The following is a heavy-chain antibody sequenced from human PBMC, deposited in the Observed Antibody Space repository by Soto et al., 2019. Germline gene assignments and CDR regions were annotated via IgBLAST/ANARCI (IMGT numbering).Heavy chain of an antibody. CDR2: ISYDGSKK. J-gene: IGHJ4*02. CDR1: GLRFDDYN. V-gene: IGHV3-30-3*01. CDR3: TRDRCSGTSCYFRY. D-gene: IGHD2-15*01. Sequence: LRLCYAASGLRFDDYNIHLVRQAPGKGLEWLSVISYDGSKKYYADSVKGRFTISRDDSKNTLYLQMHSLRADDTAVYYCTRDRCSGTSCYFRYWGQGTLVTVYS.